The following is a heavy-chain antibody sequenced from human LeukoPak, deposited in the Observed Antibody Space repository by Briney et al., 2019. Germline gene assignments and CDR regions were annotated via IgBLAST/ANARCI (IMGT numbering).Heavy chain of an antibody. Sequence: ASVKVSCKTSGYTFTGYYMHWVRQAPGQGLEWMGWINPNSGDTNYAQKFQGRVTMTRDTSISTAYMELSRLRSDDTAVYYCARETTGTKVLPDAFDIWGQGTMVTVSS. J-gene: IGHJ3*02. CDR2: INPNSGDT. CDR1: GYTFTGYY. CDR3: ARETTGTKVLPDAFDI. V-gene: IGHV1-2*02. D-gene: IGHD1-1*01.